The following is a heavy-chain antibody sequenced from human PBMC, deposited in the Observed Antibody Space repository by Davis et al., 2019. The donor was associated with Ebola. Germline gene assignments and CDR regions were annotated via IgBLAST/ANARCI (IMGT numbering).Heavy chain of an antibody. V-gene: IGHV1-8*01. D-gene: IGHD3-16*02. J-gene: IGHJ6*02. Sequence: ASVKVSCKASGYTFTSYDINWVRQATGQGLEWMGWMNPNSGNTGYAQKFQGRITMTRNISISTAYMELSSLRSEDTAVYYCARGNYVWGSYRYVAYYYYGMDVWGQGTTVTVSS. CDR1: GYTFTSYD. CDR2: MNPNSGNT. CDR3: ARGNYVWGSYRYVAYYYYGMDV.